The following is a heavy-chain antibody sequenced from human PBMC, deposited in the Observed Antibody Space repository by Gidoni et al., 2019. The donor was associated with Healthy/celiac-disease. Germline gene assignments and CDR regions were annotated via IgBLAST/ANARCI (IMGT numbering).Heavy chain of an antibody. V-gene: IGHV3-30-3*01. CDR2: ISYDGSNK. D-gene: IGHD2-8*01. CDR3: ARVPGVPTFDY. J-gene: IGHJ4*02. Sequence: LEWVAVISYDGSNKYYADSVKGRFTISRDNSKNTLYLQMNSLRAEDTAVYYCARVPGVPTFDYWGQGTLVTVSS.